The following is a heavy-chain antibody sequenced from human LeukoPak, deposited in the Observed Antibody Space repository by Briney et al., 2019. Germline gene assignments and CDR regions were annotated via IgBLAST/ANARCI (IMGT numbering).Heavy chain of an antibody. CDR3: AKVSSGSYATYSFDY. D-gene: IGHD1-26*01. Sequence: GGSLRLSCAASGFTFSSYAMNWVRQAPGKGLEWVSAISGSGGSTYYADSVKGRFTISRDNSKNTLYLQMNSLRAEDTAVYYCAKVSSGSYATYSFDYWGQGTLFTVSS. CDR1: GFTFSSYA. CDR2: ISGSGGST. J-gene: IGHJ4*02. V-gene: IGHV3-23*01.